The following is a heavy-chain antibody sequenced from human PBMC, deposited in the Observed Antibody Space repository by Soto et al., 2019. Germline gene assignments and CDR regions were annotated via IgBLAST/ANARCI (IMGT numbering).Heavy chain of an antibody. J-gene: IGHJ4*02. CDR3: ARYNSYAIDY. Sequence: SETLSLTCTVSGTSISSYYWSWIRQPPGKGLEWIANIHHSGTTNYNPSLASRVTLSVDTSKNQFSLKMTSVTAADRAMYFCARYNSYAIDYWGRGTLVTVSS. V-gene: IGHV4-59*01. CDR1: GTSISSYY. D-gene: IGHD2-8*01. CDR2: IHHSGTT.